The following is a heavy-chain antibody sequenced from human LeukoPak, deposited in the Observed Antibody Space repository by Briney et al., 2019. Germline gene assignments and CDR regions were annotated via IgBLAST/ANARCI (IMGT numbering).Heavy chain of an antibody. CDR1: GYTFTSYY. D-gene: IGHD3-10*01. CDR2: INPSGGST. Sequence: GASVKVSCKASGYTFTSYYMHWVRQTPGQRLEWMGIINPSGGSTSDAQKFQGRVIMTRDTSTSTVYMELSSLRSEDTTVYYCARDSPRVYYGSGSDYNAIGYWGQGTLVTVSS. CDR3: ARDSPRVYYGSGSDYNAIGY. J-gene: IGHJ4*02. V-gene: IGHV1-46*01.